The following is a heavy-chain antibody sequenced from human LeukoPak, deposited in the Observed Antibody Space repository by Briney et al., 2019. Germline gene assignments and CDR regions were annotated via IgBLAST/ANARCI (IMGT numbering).Heavy chain of an antibody. CDR1: GVSIGSGGY. V-gene: IGHV4-4*02. J-gene: IGHJ4*02. Sequence: TETLSLTCAVSGVSIGSGGYWSWVRQPPGKGLEWIGQIFYIGSAHYNPSFESRVIMSIDNSRNQLSLRFNSVTAADTAVYYCARHGSYSLAFWGQGALVTVSS. D-gene: IGHD2-15*01. CDR2: IFYIGSA. CDR3: ARHGSYSLAF.